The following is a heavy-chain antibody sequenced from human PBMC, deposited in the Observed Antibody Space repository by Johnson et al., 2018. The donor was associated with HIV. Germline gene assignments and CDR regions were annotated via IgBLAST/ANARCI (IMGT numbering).Heavy chain of an antibody. Sequence: MMLVESGGAVVRPGGSLRLSCAASGFNFDDHGMSWVRQAPGKGLEWVSGIKWNGGSTGYADSVKGRFTISRDHAKNSLYLQMNSLRAEDTALYYCARSVGYYDSSGYYYVDAFDIWGQGTMVTVSS. J-gene: IGHJ3*02. V-gene: IGHV3-20*04. D-gene: IGHD3-22*01. CDR1: GFNFDDHG. CDR2: IKWNGGST. CDR3: ARSVGYYDSSGYYYVDAFDI.